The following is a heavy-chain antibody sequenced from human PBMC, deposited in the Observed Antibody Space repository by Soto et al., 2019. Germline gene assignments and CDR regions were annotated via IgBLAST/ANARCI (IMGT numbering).Heavy chain of an antibody. Sequence: RQTPGKGLEWVAVILYDGSNKYYADSVKGRFTISRDNPKNTVYLQMNSLRPEDTAVYYCAKWGKDSYDTGRNMDVWGHGTTFTV. D-gene: IGHD3-22*01. J-gene: IGHJ6*02. CDR2: ILYDGSNK. CDR3: AKWGKDSYDTGRNMDV. V-gene: IGHV3-30*18.